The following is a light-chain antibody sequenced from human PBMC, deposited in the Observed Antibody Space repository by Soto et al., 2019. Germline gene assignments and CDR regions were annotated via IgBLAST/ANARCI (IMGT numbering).Light chain of an antibody. Sequence: QSVLTQPASVSGSPGQSITNSCTGTSSDVGDYKYVSWYQQHPDKAPKLIIFVNSNRPSGISNRFSASKSGNTASLTISGLQAEDEADYYCSSYTSSDTPYVFGTGTKLTVL. CDR2: VNS. V-gene: IGLV2-14*01. CDR1: SSDVGDYKY. J-gene: IGLJ1*01. CDR3: SSYTSSDTPYV.